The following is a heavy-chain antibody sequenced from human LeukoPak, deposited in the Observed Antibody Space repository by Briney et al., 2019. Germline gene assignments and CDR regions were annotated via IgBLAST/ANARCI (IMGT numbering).Heavy chain of an antibody. V-gene: IGHV3-30*02. J-gene: IGHJ6*03. CDR3: ANESLYCSSTSCYQPRNSMDV. CDR1: GFTFSSYG. Sequence: GGSLRLSCAASGFTFSSYGMHWVRQAPGKGLEWVAFIRYEGSNKYYADSLKGRVTIPRDNHKNTLYLQMNSLRAEDMAVYYCANESLYCSSTSCYQPRNSMDVWGKGTTVTVSS. D-gene: IGHD2-2*01. CDR2: IRYEGSNK.